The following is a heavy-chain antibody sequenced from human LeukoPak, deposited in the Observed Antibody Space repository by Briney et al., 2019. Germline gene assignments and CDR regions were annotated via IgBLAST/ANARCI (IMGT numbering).Heavy chain of an antibody. CDR1: GVTFSNYG. Sequence: GGSLRLSCAASGVTFSNYGMHWVRQAPGKGLEWVALISSNGNDKLYGDSVKGRFTISRDNSKNTVYLQMNSLRAEDTAVYYCAKTTTGYSSGRFPGWPVDYWGQGTLVTVSS. J-gene: IGHJ4*02. V-gene: IGHV3-30*18. CDR2: ISSNGNDK. CDR3: AKTTTGYSSGRFPGWPVDY. D-gene: IGHD6-19*01.